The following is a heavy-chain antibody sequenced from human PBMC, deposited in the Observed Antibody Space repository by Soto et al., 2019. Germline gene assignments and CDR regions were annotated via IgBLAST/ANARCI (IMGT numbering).Heavy chain of an antibody. D-gene: IGHD4-17*01. CDR3: ARDRGDYGDFN. CDR2: IIPILGIA. Sequence: QVQLVQSGAEVKKPGSSVKVSCKASGGTFSSYTIYWVRQAPEQGLEWMGRIIPILGIANYAQKFQGRVTITADKSTSTAYLELSSLRSEDTAVYYCARDRGDYGDFNWGQGTLVTVSS. J-gene: IGHJ4*02. V-gene: IGHV1-69*08. CDR1: GGTFSSYT.